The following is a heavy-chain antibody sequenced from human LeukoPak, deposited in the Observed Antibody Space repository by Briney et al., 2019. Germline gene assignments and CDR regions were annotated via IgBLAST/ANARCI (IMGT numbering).Heavy chain of an antibody. J-gene: IGHJ4*02. CDR1: GFTFSSYA. Sequence: PGGSLRLSCAASGFTFSSYAMSWVRQAPGKGLEWVSAISGSGGSTYYADSVKGRLTISRDNSKNTLYLQMNSLRAEDTAVYYCAKFGSIAARLTCFDYWGQGTLVTVSS. CDR2: ISGSGGST. V-gene: IGHV3-23*01. CDR3: AKFGSIAARLTCFDY. D-gene: IGHD6-6*01.